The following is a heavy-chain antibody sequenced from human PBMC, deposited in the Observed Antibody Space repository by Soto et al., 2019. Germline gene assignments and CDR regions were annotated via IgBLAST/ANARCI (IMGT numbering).Heavy chain of an antibody. V-gene: IGHV1-18*04. CDR3: ARSTGVVAARRPTQNAPGY. CDR2: ISAYNGNT. J-gene: IGHJ4*02. CDR1: GYTFTSYG. D-gene: IGHD6-6*01. Sequence: ASVKVSCKASGYTFTSYGISWVRQAPGQGLEWMRWISAYNGNTNYAQKLQGRVTMTTDTSTSTAYMELRSLRSDDTAVYYCARSTGVVAARRPTQNAPGYWGQGTLVTVSS.